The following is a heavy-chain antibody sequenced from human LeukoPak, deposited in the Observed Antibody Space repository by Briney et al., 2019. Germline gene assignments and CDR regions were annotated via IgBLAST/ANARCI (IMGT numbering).Heavy chain of an antibody. CDR2: IYFSGTT. V-gene: IGHV4-39*01. Sequence: PXXTLSXXCTVSGGSIGSSSYYWGWLRQPPGRGLEWLGSIYFSGTTYYNPSLQSRVTISVDTSKNQFSLKLISVTAADTAVYYCARHGYCSGGSCYSWGYYYYMDVWGKGTTVTISS. CDR1: GGSIGSSSYY. J-gene: IGHJ6*03. D-gene: IGHD2-15*01. CDR3: ARHGYCSGGSCYSWGYYYYMDV.